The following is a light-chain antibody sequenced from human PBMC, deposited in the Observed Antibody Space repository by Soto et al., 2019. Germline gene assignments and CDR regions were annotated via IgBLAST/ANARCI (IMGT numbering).Light chain of an antibody. J-gene: IGLJ7*01. Sequence: QSVLTQPASVSGSPGQSITISCTGTSSDVGSYNFVSWYQQHPGNAPKLMIYEVTKRPSGISNRFSGSKSGNTASLTISGLQAEDEADYFCCSYAGSDTWVFGRGTQLTVL. CDR1: SSDVGSYNF. V-gene: IGLV2-23*02. CDR2: EVT. CDR3: CSYAGSDTWV.